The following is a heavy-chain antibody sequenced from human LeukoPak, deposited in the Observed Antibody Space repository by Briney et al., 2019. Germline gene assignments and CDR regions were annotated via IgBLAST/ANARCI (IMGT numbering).Heavy chain of an antibody. D-gene: IGHD3-22*01. V-gene: IGHV4-59*01. J-gene: IGHJ4*02. CDR1: GGSISSYY. Sequence: PSGTLSLTRTVSGGSISSYYWGWIRQPPGKGLEWIGYIYNSGSTNYNPSLRSRVTISVDTSKKQFSLKLSSVTAADTAVYYCATSSHDLLDTDYWGQGTLVTVSS. CDR2: IYNSGST. CDR3: ATSSHDLLDTDY.